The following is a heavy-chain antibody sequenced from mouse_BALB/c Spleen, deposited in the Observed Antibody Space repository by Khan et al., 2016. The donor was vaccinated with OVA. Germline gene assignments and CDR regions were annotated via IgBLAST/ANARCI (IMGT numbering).Heavy chain of an antibody. CDR3: ARIQGGDFDY. Sequence: EVQLVESGPGLVKPPQSLSLTCTVTGYSITSDYAWNWIRQFPGNKLEWMGYISYSGNTKYNPSLKSRISITRDTSKNQFFLQLNFVTIEETATYYCARIQGGDFDYWGQGTTLTVSS. CDR1: GYSITSDYA. CDR2: ISYSGNT. J-gene: IGHJ2*01. D-gene: IGHD3-2*02. V-gene: IGHV3-2*02.